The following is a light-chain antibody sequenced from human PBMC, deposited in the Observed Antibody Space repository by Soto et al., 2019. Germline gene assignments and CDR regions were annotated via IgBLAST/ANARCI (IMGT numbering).Light chain of an antibody. CDR2: GAS. CDR3: QQYNNWPPIT. V-gene: IGKV3-15*01. CDR1: QSVSSN. J-gene: IGKJ5*01. Sequence: IVMAQSPATLSVAPGERGTLCCRASQSVSSNLAWYQQKPGQAPRLLIYGASTRATGIPARFSGSGSGTEFTLTISSLKSEDFAVYYCQQYNNWPPITLGQGTRLEIK.